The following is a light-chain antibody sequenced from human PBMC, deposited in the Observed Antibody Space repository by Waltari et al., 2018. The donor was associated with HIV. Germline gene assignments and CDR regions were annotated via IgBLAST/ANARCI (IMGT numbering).Light chain of an antibody. CDR1: NLRTYY. J-gene: IGLJ1*01. V-gene: IGLV3-19*01. CDR3: KTRDRSGNLYV. CDR2: GKN. Sequence: SSELTQDPAVSVALGQTVKITCQGANLRTYYASWYQQKPGQAPVLVSYGKNRRPSEIPDRFSSSASRNKAFLTITGAQAEDEAEYYCKTRDRSGNLYVFGTGTTVTVL.